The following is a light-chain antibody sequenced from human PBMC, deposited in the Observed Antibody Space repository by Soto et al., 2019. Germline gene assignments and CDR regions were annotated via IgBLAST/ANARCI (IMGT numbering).Light chain of an antibody. Sequence: EIVLTQSPGTLSLSPRERATLSCRASQSVSSSYLAWYQQKPGQAPRLLIYGASSRATGIPDRFSGSGSGTDFPLTISRLEPGDFAVYYCQQYGSSPPYTFGQGTKREI. J-gene: IGKJ2*01. CDR3: QQYGSSPPYT. V-gene: IGKV3-20*01. CDR2: GAS. CDR1: QSVSSSY.